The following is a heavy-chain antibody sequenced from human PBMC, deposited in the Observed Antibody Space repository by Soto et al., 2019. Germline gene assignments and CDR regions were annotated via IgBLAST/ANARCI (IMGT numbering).Heavy chain of an antibody. CDR2: IRSSGSPT. D-gene: IGHD2-2*01. J-gene: IGHJ4*02. CDR3: ARMTSSLSPGR. V-gene: IGHV3-48*01. Sequence: GGSLRLSCVASGFAFSNYSMNWVRQAPGKGLEWVSYIRSSGSPTYYAGSVKGRFTISRDNAKTSLYLQMNSLRAEDTAVYYCARMTSSLSPGRWGQGTLVTVSS. CDR1: GFAFSNYS.